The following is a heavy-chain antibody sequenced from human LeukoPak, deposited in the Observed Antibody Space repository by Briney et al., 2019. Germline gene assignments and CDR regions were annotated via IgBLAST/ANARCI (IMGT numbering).Heavy chain of an antibody. D-gene: IGHD4-17*01. CDR2: ISGSGGSA. CDR1: GFTFSSYS. J-gene: IGHJ4*02. V-gene: IGHV3-23*01. CDR3: AKDAETTVTGLLDY. Sequence: GGSLRLSCAASGFTFSSYSMSWVRQAPGKGLEWVSAISGSGGSAYYADSVEGRFTISRDNSKNTLYLQMNSLRAEDTAVYYWAKDAETTVTGLLDYWGQGTLVTVSS.